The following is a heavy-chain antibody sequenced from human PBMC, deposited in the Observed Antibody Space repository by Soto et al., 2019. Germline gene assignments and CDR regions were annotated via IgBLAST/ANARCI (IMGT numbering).Heavy chain of an antibody. J-gene: IGHJ3*02. CDR2: IYYSGST. CDR1: GGSISSYY. CDR3: ARVERGTVTTVVDAFDI. Sequence: SDTLSLTCTVSGGSISSYYWSWVRLPPGKGLEWIGYIYYSGSTYYNPSLKSRVTISVDTSKNQFSLNIYSVTAADTALYYCARVERGTVTTVVDAFDIWGPGTMVTVSS. D-gene: IGHD1-1*01. V-gene: IGHV4-59*04.